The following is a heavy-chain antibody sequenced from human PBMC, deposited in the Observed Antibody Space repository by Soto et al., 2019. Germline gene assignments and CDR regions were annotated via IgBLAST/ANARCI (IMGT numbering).Heavy chain of an antibody. D-gene: IGHD1-26*01. Sequence: PGGSLRLSCAASGFTVTNSAMNWVRQVPGKGLEWVSSISGSGAIPHYADSVKGRFSIFRDESNNTLYLQMSSLRAEDTAVYFCGVGRTPYYFDYWGQGALVTVSS. V-gene: IGHV3-23*01. J-gene: IGHJ4*02. CDR3: GVGRTPYYFDY. CDR2: ISGSGAIP. CDR1: GFTVTNSA.